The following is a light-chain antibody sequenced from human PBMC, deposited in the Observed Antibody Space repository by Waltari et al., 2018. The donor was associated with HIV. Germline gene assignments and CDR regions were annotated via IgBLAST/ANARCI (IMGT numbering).Light chain of an antibody. V-gene: IGKV1-9*01. J-gene: IGKJ2*01. CDR2: ASS. Sequence: DIQLTQSPSFLSASIGDIVTITCRASRDIKSYLAWYQQRPGKAPNLLLFASSILHSGVPSRFSGSGSGTEFTLTITSLQPEDFATYYCQQGYSSPYTFGQGTKVEIK. CDR3: QQGYSSPYT. CDR1: RDIKSY.